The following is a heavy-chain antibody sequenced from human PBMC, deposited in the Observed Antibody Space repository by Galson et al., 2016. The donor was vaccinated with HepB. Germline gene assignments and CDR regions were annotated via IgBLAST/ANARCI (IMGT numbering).Heavy chain of an antibody. D-gene: IGHD3-3*01. J-gene: IGHJ4*02. CDR3: ARPRHYDFWSGYSD. CDR1: GFNFRSYA. V-gene: IGHV3-30-3*01. Sequence: SLRLSCAASGFNFRSYAMHWVRQAPGKGLEWVAVISYDGSSKYCADSVKGRFTISRDNSKSTLYVQMNSLRAEDTAVYYCARPRHYDFWSGYSDWGQGALVTVSS. CDR2: ISYDGSSK.